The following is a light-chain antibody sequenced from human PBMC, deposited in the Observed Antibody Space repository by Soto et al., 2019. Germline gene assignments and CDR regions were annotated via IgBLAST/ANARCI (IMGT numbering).Light chain of an antibody. CDR2: EVN. CDR3: GSYTSSSTRV. CDR1: SSDVGGYDY. Sequence: QSALTQSASVSGSPGQSITISCTGTSSDVGGYDYVSWYQQHPGKAPKLMIFEVNNRPSGVSHRFSGSKSGDTASLTISGLQPDDEADYYCGSYTSSSTRVFGGGTKLTVL. J-gene: IGLJ3*02. V-gene: IGLV2-14*01.